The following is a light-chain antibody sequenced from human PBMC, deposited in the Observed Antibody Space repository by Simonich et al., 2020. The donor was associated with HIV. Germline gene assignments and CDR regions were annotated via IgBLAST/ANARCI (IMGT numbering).Light chain of an antibody. CDR3: QQFNSYPVT. J-gene: IGKJ3*01. V-gene: IGKV1-13*02. CDR1: QGIGSA. CDR2: DAS. Sequence: AIQLTQSPSSLSASVGDRVTITCLASQGIGSALAWYQQKPGKAPKLLIYDASSLESGVPSRFSGSGSGTDFTLTISSLQPEDFATYYCQQFNSYPVTFGPGTKVDIK.